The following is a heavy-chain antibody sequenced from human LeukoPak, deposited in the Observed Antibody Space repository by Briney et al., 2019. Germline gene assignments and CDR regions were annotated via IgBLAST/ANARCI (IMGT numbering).Heavy chain of an antibody. D-gene: IGHD6-13*01. Sequence: PSETLSLTCAVYGGSFSGYYWSWIRQPPGKGLEWIGDINHSGSANYNPSLKSRVNISVDTSKNQFSLKLSSVTAADTAVYYCATIRSGSSWYYFDYWDQGTLVTVSS. V-gene: IGHV4-34*01. J-gene: IGHJ4*02. CDR1: GGSFSGYY. CDR3: ATIRSGSSWYYFDY. CDR2: INHSGSA.